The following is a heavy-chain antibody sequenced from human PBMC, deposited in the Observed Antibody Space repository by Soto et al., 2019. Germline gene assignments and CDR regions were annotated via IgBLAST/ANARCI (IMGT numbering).Heavy chain of an antibody. CDR2: IRSKANSYAT. Sequence: EVQLVESGGGLVQPGGSLKLSCAASGFTFSGSAMHWVRQASGKGLEWVGRIRSKANSYATAYAASVKGRFTISRDDSKNTAYLQMNSLKIEDTAVYYCTRSPGARGVGGLQWGQGTLVTVSS. V-gene: IGHV3-73*02. CDR3: TRSPGARGVGGLQ. D-gene: IGHD3-10*01. CDR1: GFTFSGSA. J-gene: IGHJ4*02.